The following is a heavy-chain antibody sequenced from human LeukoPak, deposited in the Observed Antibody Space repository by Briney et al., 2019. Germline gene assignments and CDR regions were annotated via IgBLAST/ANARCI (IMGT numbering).Heavy chain of an antibody. CDR1: GYTFTGYY. D-gene: IGHD3-9*01. V-gene: IGHV1-2*02. CDR2: INPNSGGT. Sequence: ASVKVSCKASGYTFTGYYMHWVRQAPGQGLEWMGWINPNSGGTNYAQKFQGRVTMTRDTSISIAYMELSRLRSDDTAVYYCARGMYYDILTGYDRWGQGTLVTVSS. CDR3: ARGMYYDILTGYDR. J-gene: IGHJ4*02.